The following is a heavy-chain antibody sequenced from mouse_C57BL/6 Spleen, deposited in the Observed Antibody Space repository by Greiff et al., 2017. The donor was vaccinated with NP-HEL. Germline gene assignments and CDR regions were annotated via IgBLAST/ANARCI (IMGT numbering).Heavy chain of an antibody. CDR1: GYTFTDYN. CDR2: INPNNGGT. Sequence: VQLQQSGPELVKPGASVKIPCKASGYTFTDYNMDWVKQSHGKSLEWIGDINPNNGGTIYNQKFKGKATLTVDKSSSTAYMELRSLTSEDTAVYYCATGYDGYTWCAYGGQGTLVTVSA. J-gene: IGHJ3*01. CDR3: ATGYDGYTWCAY. V-gene: IGHV1-18*01. D-gene: IGHD2-3*01.